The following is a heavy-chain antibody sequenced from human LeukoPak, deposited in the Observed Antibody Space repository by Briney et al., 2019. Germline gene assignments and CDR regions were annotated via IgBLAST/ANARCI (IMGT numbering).Heavy chain of an antibody. V-gene: IGHV4-39*07. Sequence: SETLSLTCTVSGGSISSSSYYWGWIRQPPGKGLEGIGSIYYSGSTYYNPSLKSRVTISVDTSKNQFSLKLSSVTAADTAVYYCARELTVRAFDIWGQGTMVTVSS. CDR3: ARELTVRAFDI. J-gene: IGHJ3*02. CDR1: GGSISSSSYY. CDR2: IYYSGST.